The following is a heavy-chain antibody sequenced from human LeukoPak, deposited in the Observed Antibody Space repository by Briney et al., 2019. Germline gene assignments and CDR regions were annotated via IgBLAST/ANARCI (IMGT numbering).Heavy chain of an antibody. CDR1: GYTFTGYY. J-gene: IGHJ5*02. V-gene: IGHV1-2*02. CDR2: INPNSGGT. Sequence: ASVKVSCKASGYTFTGYYIHWVRRAPGQGLEWMGWINPNSGGTNYAQKFQGRVTMTRDTSTSTAYMELRSLRSDDTAVYYCARHLYVGSSWFDPWGQGTLVTVSS. CDR3: ARHLYVGSSWFDP. D-gene: IGHD4-23*01.